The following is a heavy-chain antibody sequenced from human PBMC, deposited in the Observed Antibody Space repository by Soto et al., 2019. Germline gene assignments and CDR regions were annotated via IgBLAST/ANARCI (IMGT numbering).Heavy chain of an antibody. Sequence: GGSLRLSCAASGFTFSSYAMHWVRQAPGKGLEWVAVISYDGSNKYYADSVKGRFTISRDNSKNTLYLQMNSLRAEDTAVYYCARGSSPHHYYYYGMVVWGQGTTVTVSS. V-gene: IGHV3-30-3*01. CDR1: GFTFSSYA. J-gene: IGHJ6*02. CDR2: ISYDGSNK. D-gene: IGHD6-6*01. CDR3: ARGSSPHHYYYYGMVV.